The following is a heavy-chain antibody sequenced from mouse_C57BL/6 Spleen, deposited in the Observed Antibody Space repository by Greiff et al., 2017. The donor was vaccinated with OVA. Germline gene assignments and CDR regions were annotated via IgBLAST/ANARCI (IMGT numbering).Heavy chain of an antibody. CDR2: ISDGGSYT. CDR1: GFTFSSYA. Sequence: EVQLQESGGGLVKPGGSLKLSCAASGFTFSSYAMSWVRQTPEKRLEWVATISDGGSYTYYPDNVKGRFTISRDNAKNNLYLQMSHLKSEDTAMYYCARDGDSNFYYFDYWGQGTTLTVSS. CDR3: ARDGDSNFYYFDY. V-gene: IGHV5-4*01. D-gene: IGHD2-5*01. J-gene: IGHJ2*01.